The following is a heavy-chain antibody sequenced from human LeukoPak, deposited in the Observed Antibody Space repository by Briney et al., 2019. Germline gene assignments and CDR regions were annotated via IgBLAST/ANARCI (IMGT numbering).Heavy chain of an antibody. CDR2: ISWNSGSI. CDR3: ANAEYSSSSGLGY. V-gene: IGHV3-9*01. D-gene: IGHD6-6*01. Sequence: GRSLRLSCAASGFTFDDYAMHWVRQAPGKGLEWVSGISWNSGSIGYADSVKGRFTISRDNAKNSLYLQMNSLRAEDTALYYCANAEYSSSSGLGYWGQGTLVTVSS. CDR1: GFTFDDYA. J-gene: IGHJ4*02.